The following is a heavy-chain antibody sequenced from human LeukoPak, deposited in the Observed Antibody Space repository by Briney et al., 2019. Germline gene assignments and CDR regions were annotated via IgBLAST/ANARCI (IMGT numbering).Heavy chain of an antibody. D-gene: IGHD3-22*01. CDR2: IRSKANSYAT. CDR3: TRQGVYDSSGYYYYYMDV. V-gene: IGHV3-73*01. Sequence: GGSLRLSCAASGFTFSGSAMHWVRQASGKGLEWVGRIRSKANSYATAYAASVKGRFTISRDDSKNTAYLQMNSLKTEDTAVYYCTRQGVYDSSGYYYYYMDVWGKGTTVTVSS. CDR1: GFTFSGSA. J-gene: IGHJ6*03.